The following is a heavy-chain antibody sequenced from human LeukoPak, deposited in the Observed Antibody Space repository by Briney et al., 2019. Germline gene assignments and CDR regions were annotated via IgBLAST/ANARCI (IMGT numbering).Heavy chain of an antibody. D-gene: IGHD3-9*01. CDR1: GGSISSYY. J-gene: IGHJ3*02. CDR3: ARIRSAAYYDILTGYDSRGAFDI. Sequence: PSETLSLTGTVSGGSISSYYWSWIRQPPGKGLEWIGCIYYSGSTNYNPSLKSRVTISVDTSKNQFSLKLSSVTAADTAVYYCARIRSAAYYDILTGYDSRGAFDIWGQGTMVTVSS. V-gene: IGHV4-59*01. CDR2: IYYSGST.